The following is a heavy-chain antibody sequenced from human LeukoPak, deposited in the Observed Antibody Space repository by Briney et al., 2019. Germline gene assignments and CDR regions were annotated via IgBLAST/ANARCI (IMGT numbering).Heavy chain of an antibody. V-gene: IGHV4-59*11. D-gene: IGHD2-2*01. CDR2: IYYSGST. Sequence: PSETLSLTCTVSGGSISSHYWSWIRQPPGKGLEWIGYIYYSGSTNYNPSLKSRVTISVDTSKNQFSLKLSSVTAADTAVYYCARAQGPAALYYFDYWGQGTLVTVSS. CDR3: ARAQGPAALYYFDY. J-gene: IGHJ4*02. CDR1: GGSISSHY.